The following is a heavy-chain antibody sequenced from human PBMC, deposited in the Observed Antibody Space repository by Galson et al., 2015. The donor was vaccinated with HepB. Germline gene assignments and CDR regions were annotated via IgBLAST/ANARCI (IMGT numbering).Heavy chain of an antibody. Sequence: SLRLSCAASGFTFSSYAMSWVRQAPGKGLEWVSAISGSGGSTYYADSVKGRFTISRDNSKNTLYLQMNSLRAEDTAVYYCAKGRDGYNSLPEYFQHWGQGTLVTVSS. CDR2: ISGSGGST. J-gene: IGHJ1*01. V-gene: IGHV3-23*01. CDR1: GFTFSSYA. D-gene: IGHD5-24*01. CDR3: AKGRDGYNSLPEYFQH.